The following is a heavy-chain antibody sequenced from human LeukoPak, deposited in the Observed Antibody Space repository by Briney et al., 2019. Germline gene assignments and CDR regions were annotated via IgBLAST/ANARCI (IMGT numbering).Heavy chain of an antibody. V-gene: IGHV5-51*01. D-gene: IGHD4-23*01. J-gene: IGHJ6*02. CDR3: ARSVVTSKYYYYGMDV. Sequence: GESLKISCKGSGYSFTSYWIGWVRQMPGKGLGWMGIIYPGDSDTRYSPSFQGQVTISADKSISTAYLQWSSLKASDTAMYYCARSVVTSKYYYYGMDVWGQGTTVTVSS. CDR1: GYSFTSYW. CDR2: IYPGDSDT.